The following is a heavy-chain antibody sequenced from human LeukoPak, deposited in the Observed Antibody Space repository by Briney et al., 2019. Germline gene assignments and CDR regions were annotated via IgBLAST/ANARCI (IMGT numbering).Heavy chain of an antibody. J-gene: IGHJ6*02. CDR1: GGSISSSNW. V-gene: IGHV4-4*02. Sequence: SGTLSLTCAVSGGSISSSNWWSWVRQPPGMGLEWIGEIYHSGSTNYNPSLKSRVTISVDKSKNQFSLKLSSVTAADTAVYYCARDVGGTYYYGMDVWGQGTTVTVSS. D-gene: IGHD1-26*01. CDR2: IYHSGST. CDR3: ARDVGGTYYYGMDV.